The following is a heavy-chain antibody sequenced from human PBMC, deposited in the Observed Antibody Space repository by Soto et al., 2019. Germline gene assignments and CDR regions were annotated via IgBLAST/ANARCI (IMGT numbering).Heavy chain of an antibody. CDR3: ARAPANNYYDSSGYDY. Sequence: SETLSLTCTVSGASISSGDYFWSWIRQPPGKGLEWIGYIYYSGSTYYNPSLKSRVTMSVDTSKNQFSLKLSSVTAADTAVYYCARAPANNYYDSSGYDYWGQGTLVTVSS. CDR1: GASISSGDYF. J-gene: IGHJ4*02. D-gene: IGHD3-22*01. V-gene: IGHV4-30-4*01. CDR2: IYYSGST.